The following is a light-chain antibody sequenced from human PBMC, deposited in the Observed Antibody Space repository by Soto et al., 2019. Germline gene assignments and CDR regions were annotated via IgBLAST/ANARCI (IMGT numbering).Light chain of an antibody. CDR3: QQYNYYPYT. CDR1: QSINSW. V-gene: IGKV1-5*01. Sequence: DIPMTQSPSTLSASVGDRVTITCRASQSINSWLAWYQQKPGKAPNLLISDASSLESGVPSRFSGSGSGTEFTLTISSLQPSDFATYYCQQYNYYPYTFGQGTKLEIK. J-gene: IGKJ2*01. CDR2: DAS.